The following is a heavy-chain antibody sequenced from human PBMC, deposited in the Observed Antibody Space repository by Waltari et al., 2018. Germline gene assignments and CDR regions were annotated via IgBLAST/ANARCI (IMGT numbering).Heavy chain of an antibody. Sequence: QVQLQESGPGLVKPSQTLSLTCTVSGGSISSGGYYWSWIRQHPGKGLEWIGYIYYSGSTYYNPSLKSRVTISVDTSKNQFSLKLSSVTAADTAVYYCARGSVSFAARPFRYFDYWGQGTLVTVSS. CDR3: ARGSVSFAARPFRYFDY. J-gene: IGHJ4*02. CDR1: GGSISSGGYY. V-gene: IGHV4-31*03. D-gene: IGHD6-6*01. CDR2: IYYSGST.